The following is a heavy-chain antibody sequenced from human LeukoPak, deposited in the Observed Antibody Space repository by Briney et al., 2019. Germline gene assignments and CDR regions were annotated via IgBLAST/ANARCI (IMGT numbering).Heavy chain of an antibody. D-gene: IGHD3-16*02. Sequence: SETLSLTCAVYGGSFSGYYWSWIRQPPGKGLEWIGGINHSGSTNYNPSLKSRVTISVDTSKNQFSLKLSSVTAADTAVYYCARGVWGSYRYGIDYWGQGTLVTVSS. J-gene: IGHJ4*02. CDR3: ARGVWGSYRYGIDY. CDR1: GGSFSGYY. CDR2: INHSGST. V-gene: IGHV4-34*01.